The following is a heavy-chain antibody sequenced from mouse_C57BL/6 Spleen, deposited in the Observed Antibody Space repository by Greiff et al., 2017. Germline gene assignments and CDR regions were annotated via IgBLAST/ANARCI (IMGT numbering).Heavy chain of an antibody. D-gene: IGHD2-3*01. CDR3: ANYDGYYLFAY. Sequence: QVQLQQPGAELVKPGASVKLSCKASGYTFTSYWMQWVKQRPGQGLEWIGEIDPSDSYTNYNQKFKGKATLTVDTSSSTAYMQLSSLTSEDSAVYYCANYDGYYLFAYWGQGTLVTVSA. V-gene: IGHV1-50*01. J-gene: IGHJ3*01. CDR2: IDPSDSYT. CDR1: GYTFTSYW.